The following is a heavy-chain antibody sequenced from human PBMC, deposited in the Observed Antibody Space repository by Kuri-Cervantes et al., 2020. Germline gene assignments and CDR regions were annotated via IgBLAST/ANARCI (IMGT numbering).Heavy chain of an antibody. D-gene: IGHD3-22*01. CDR2: LKQDGGEK. V-gene: IGHV3-7*01. CDR1: GFTFSNYW. Sequence: GGSLRLSCAASGFTFSNYWMSWVRQAPGKGLEWVANLKQDGGEKYYVDSVKGRFTISRDNTKNSLYLQMNSLRAEDTAVYYCARDVSVYYYDSSGYYDYWGQGTLVTVSS. CDR3: ARDVSVYYYDSSGYYDY. J-gene: IGHJ4*02.